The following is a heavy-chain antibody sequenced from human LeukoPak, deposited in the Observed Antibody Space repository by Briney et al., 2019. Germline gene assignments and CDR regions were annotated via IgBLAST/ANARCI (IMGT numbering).Heavy chain of an antibody. CDR2: IIPIFTTT. Sequence: SVKVSCKASGGTFNTYTLIWVRQAPGQGLEWMGGIIPIFTTTSYAPKFQGRVTITTDESTSTAYMEMSSLTSEDTAIYYCARDEGFGESHAFDIWGQGTMVTVSS. D-gene: IGHD3-10*01. J-gene: IGHJ3*02. CDR3: ARDEGFGESHAFDI. CDR1: GGTFNTYT. V-gene: IGHV1-69*05.